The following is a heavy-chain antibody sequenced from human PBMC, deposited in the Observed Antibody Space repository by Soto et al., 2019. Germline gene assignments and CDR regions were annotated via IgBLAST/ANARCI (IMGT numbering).Heavy chain of an antibody. D-gene: IGHD1-26*01. CDR2: IYTSGST. V-gene: IGHV4-4*07. CDR3: ARGSLDPDE. Sequence: PSETLSLTCTVSGASLNNYYWSWARQPAGKGLEWVGRIYTSGSTNYNPSLESRVTMSVDTSKNQFSLKLSSVTAADTAVYDGARGSLDPDEWGQGTLVTV. J-gene: IGHJ4*02. CDR1: GASLNNYY.